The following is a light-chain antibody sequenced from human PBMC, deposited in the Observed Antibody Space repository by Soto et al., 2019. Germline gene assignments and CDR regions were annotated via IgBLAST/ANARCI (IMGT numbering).Light chain of an antibody. CDR1: QSVLYSSNNKNY. CDR2: WAS. CDR3: QQYLSTPAYP. V-gene: IGKV4-1*01. J-gene: IGKJ2*01. Sequence: DIVMTQSPDSLAVSLGERATINCKSSQSVLYSSNNKNYLAWYQQRPGQPPKLLIYWASTRESGVPDRFSGSGSGTDFTLTISSLQAEDAAVYFCQQYLSTPAYPFGQGTKLEIK.